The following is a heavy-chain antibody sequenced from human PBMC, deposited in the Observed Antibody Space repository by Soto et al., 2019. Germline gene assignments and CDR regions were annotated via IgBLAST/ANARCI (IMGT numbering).Heavy chain of an antibody. Sequence: QVQLVESGGGVVQPGRSLRLSCAASGFIFSSYGMHWVRQAPGKGLEWVAVISYDGGYKLYADAVKGRFTVSRDNSKNTVYLQMIRLRVEDTAMYYCAKDLSSSWPPDYWGQGTLVTVSS. CDR1: GFIFSSYG. V-gene: IGHV3-30*18. CDR2: ISYDGGYK. D-gene: IGHD6-13*01. CDR3: AKDLSSSWPPDY. J-gene: IGHJ4*02.